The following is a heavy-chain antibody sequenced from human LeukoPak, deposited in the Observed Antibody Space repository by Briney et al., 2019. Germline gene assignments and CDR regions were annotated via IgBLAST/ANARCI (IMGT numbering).Heavy chain of an antibody. Sequence: GGSLRLSCAASGFTFNTFNMNWVRQAPGKGLEWVSSITSGGDYIYYADSVKGRFTTSRDNAKNSLSLQLNSLRVEDTAVYYCARGHYDVLAASYRWTPDYWGQGTLVTVSS. CDR3: ARGHYDVLAASYRWTPDY. D-gene: IGHD3-9*01. J-gene: IGHJ4*02. V-gene: IGHV3-21*01. CDR2: ITSGGDYI. CDR1: GFTFNTFN.